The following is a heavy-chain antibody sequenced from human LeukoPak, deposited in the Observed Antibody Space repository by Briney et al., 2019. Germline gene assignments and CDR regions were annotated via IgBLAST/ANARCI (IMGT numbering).Heavy chain of an antibody. CDR1: GFTVSSNY. CDR3: ARSSWALEWFDY. D-gene: IGHD7-27*01. CDR2: IYSGGST. J-gene: IGHJ4*02. V-gene: IGHV3-53*04. Sequence: GGSLRLSCAAPGFTVSSNYMSWVRQAPGKGLEGVSVIYSGGSTYYSDSVKGRFTISRHNSKNTLYLQMNSLRAEDTAVYYCARSSWALEWFDYWGQGTLVTVSS.